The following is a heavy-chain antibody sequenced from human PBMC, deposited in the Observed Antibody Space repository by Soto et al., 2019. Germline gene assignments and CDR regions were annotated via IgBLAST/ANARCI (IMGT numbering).Heavy chain of an antibody. CDR1: GFTFSDYS. J-gene: IGHJ6*02. CDR2: IGSGSGYT. CDR3: ARSAYYGMDV. Sequence: QVQLVESGGGLVKPGGSLRLSCAASGFTFSDYSMSWIRQAPGKGLEWVSYIGSGSGYTNYADSVKGRFTISRDNAKNSLYVQMNSLRAEDTAVYYCARSAYYGMDVWGQGTTVTVSS. V-gene: IGHV3-11*05.